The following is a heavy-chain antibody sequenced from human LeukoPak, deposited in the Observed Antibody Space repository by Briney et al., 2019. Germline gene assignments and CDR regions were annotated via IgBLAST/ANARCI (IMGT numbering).Heavy chain of an antibody. Sequence: SETLSLTCTVSGGSISSSNWWSWVRQPPGKGLEWIGEIYHSGSTNYNPSLKSRVTISIDLSKNQFSLKLSSVTAADTAVYYCARGGGATDYWGQGTLVTVSS. V-gene: IGHV4-4*02. D-gene: IGHD1-26*01. J-gene: IGHJ4*02. CDR1: GGSISSSNW. CDR2: IYHSGST. CDR3: ARGGGATDY.